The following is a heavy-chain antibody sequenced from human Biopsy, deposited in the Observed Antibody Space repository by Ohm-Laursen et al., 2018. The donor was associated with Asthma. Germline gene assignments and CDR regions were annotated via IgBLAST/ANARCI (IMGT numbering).Heavy chain of an antibody. J-gene: IGHJ6*02. CDR2: IIPIFGPT. CDR3: ARGYSGSDRIVYYYSGLEV. V-gene: IGHV1-69*13. D-gene: IGHD5-12*01. CDR1: GGTFSSNS. Sequence: SVKVSCKASGGTFSSNSINWVRQAPGQGLEWMGRIIPIFGPTNYAQRFQGRVTISADDSTSTAYMELSGLSSEDTAVYYCARGYSGSDRIVYYYSGLEVWGQGTTVTVSS.